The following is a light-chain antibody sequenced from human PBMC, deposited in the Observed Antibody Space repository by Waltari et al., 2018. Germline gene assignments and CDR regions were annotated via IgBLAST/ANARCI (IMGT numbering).Light chain of an antibody. J-gene: IGKJ2*01. CDR2: AAA. V-gene: IGKV1-39*01. Sequence: DIQMTQSPSSLSASVGDRVTITCRASLSISSSLNWYQQKPGKAPNLLIYAAASLQSGVPSRFSGSGSGTDFTLTISSLQPEDFATYYCQQTYTTPRTFGQGTKVEIK. CDR1: LSISSS. CDR3: QQTYTTPRT.